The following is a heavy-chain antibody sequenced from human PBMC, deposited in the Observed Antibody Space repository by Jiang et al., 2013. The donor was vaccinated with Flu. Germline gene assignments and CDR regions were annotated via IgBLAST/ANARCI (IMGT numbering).Heavy chain of an antibody. D-gene: IGHD2-2*01. CDR3: ASTQPGVVPAAISYYGMDV. Sequence: GSGLVKPSGTLSLTCAVSGGSISSSNWWSWVRQPPGKGLEWIGEIYHSGSTNYNPSLKSRVTISVDKSKNQFSLKLSSVTAADTAVYYCASTQPGVVPAAISYYGMDVWGQGTTVTVSS. CDR1: GGSISSSNW. J-gene: IGHJ6*02. CDR2: IYHSGST. V-gene: IGHV4-4*02.